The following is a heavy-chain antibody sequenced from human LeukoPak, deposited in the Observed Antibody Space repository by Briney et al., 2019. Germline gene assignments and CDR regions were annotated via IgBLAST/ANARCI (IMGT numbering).Heavy chain of an antibody. CDR1: GGSISSGDYY. D-gene: IGHD3-22*01. CDR3: ARSDSSGYYFAY. J-gene: IGHJ4*02. CDR2: IYYSGST. Sequence: SQTLSLTCTASGGSISSGDYYWTWIRQHPGKGLEWIGYIYYSGSTYYKSSLKSRVTISVDTSKNQFSLKLNSVTAADTAVYYCARSDSSGYYFAYWGQGTLVTVYS. V-gene: IGHV4-31*03.